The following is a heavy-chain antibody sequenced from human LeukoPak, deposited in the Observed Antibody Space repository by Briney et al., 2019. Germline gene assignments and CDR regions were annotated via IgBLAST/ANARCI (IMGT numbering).Heavy chain of an antibody. V-gene: IGHV3-30*02. J-gene: IGHJ4*02. CDR2: IRYDGSNK. D-gene: IGHD6-6*01. CDR3: AKEAETYSSSSGVDY. CDR1: GFTFSSYA. Sequence: GGSLRLSCAASGFTFSSYAMTWVRQAPGKGLEWVAFIRYDGSNKYYADSVKGRFTISRDNSKNTLYLQMNSLRAEDTAVYYCAKEAETYSSSSGVDYWGQGTLVTVSS.